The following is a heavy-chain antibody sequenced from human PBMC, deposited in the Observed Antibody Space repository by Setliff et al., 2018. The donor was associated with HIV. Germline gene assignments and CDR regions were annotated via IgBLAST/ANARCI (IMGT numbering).Heavy chain of an antibody. D-gene: IGHD1-26*01. Sequence: SETLSLTCAVYGGPFSDYYWSWIRQPPGKGLEWIGEINHSGSTYYNPSLKRRVTISMDTSKNQFSLKLNSVTAADTAVYYCAKDRSGSYRTFDYWGPGILVTVSS. CDR2: INHSGST. CDR3: AKDRSGSYRTFDY. V-gene: IGHV4-34*01. J-gene: IGHJ4*02. CDR1: GGPFSDYY.